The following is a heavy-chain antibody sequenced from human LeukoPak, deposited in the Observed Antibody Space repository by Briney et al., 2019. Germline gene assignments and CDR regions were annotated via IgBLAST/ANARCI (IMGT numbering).Heavy chain of an antibody. D-gene: IGHD4-23*01. CDR3: AKERKLLPFDC. CDR1: GFTFSSYW. V-gene: IGHV3-74*01. Sequence: PGGSLRLSCAASGFTFSSYWMHWVRQASGKGLVWVSRINSDGSSTSYADSVKGRFTISRDNAKNTLYLQMNSLRAEDTAVYYCAKERKLLPFDCWGQGTLVTVSS. J-gene: IGHJ4*02. CDR2: INSDGSST.